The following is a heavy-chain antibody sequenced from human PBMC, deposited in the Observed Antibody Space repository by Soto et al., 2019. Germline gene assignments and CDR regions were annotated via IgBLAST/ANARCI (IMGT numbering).Heavy chain of an antibody. J-gene: IGHJ4*02. CDR3: AWNLGYCSGASCYRNF. CDR2: ISGSGGST. CDR1: GFTFSSYA. D-gene: IGHD2-15*01. V-gene: IGHV3-23*01. Sequence: GGSLRLSCAASGFTFSSYAMSWVRQAPGKGLEWVSSISGSGGSTYYADSVKGRFTISRDNSKNTLYLQMNSLRAEDTAVYYCAWNLGYCSGASCYRNFWGQGTLVTVSS.